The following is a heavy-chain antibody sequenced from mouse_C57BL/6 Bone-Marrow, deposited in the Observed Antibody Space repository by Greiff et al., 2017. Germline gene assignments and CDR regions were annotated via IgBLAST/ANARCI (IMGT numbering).Heavy chain of an antibody. V-gene: IGHV1-7*01. J-gene: IGHJ3*01. D-gene: IGHD1-1*01. CDR3: ARSYGSNYGGFAY. Sequence: VQVVESGAELAQPGASVKLSCKASGYTFTSYWMHWVKQRPGQGLEWIGYINPSSGYTKYNQKFKDKATLTADKSSSTAYMQLSSLTYEDSAVYYCARSYGSNYGGFAYWGQGTLVTVSA. CDR1: GYTFTSYW. CDR2: INPSSGYT.